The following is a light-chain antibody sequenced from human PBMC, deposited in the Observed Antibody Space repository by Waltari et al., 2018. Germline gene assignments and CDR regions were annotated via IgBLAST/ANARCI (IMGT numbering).Light chain of an antibody. CDR1: SSDFGGSNP. V-gene: IGLV2-8*01. J-gene: IGLJ1*01. CDR3: SSSATDGDYFV. Sequence: QSALTQPPSASGSPGQSTTISCTGTSSDFGGSNPVSWYQQYPGKVPKLLISEVFKRPSGVPSRFSGYKSGNTAYLTVSGLQAEDEADYYCSSSATDGDYFVFGTGTKVTVL. CDR2: EVF.